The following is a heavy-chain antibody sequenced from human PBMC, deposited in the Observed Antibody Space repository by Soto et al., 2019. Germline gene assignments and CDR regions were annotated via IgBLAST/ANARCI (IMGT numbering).Heavy chain of an antibody. CDR3: ARNYSAVAGYYYYYYGMDV. D-gene: IGHD6-19*01. V-gene: IGHV3-33*01. CDR2: IWYDGSNK. Sequence: GGSLRLSCAASGFTFSSYGMHWVRQAPGKGLEWVAVIWYDGSNKYYADSVKGRFTISRDNSKNTLYLQMNSLRAEDTAVYYCARNYSAVAGYYYYYYGMDVWGQGTTVTVS. J-gene: IGHJ6*02. CDR1: GFTFSSYG.